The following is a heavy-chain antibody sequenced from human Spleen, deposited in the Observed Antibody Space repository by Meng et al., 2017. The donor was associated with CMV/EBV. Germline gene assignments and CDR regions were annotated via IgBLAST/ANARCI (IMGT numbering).Heavy chain of an antibody. J-gene: IGHJ4*02. CDR1: GYSVSRYS. Sequence: SGYSVSRYSIKWVRQDTGQGLEYMGWINPDSGGTNYAQKFQGRVTMTRDTSISTAYMELSRLRSDDTAVYYCARDGWRYGDSAFGYWGQGNLVTVSS. V-gene: IGHV1-2*02. CDR3: ARDGWRYGDSAFGY. D-gene: IGHD4-17*01. CDR2: INPDSGGT.